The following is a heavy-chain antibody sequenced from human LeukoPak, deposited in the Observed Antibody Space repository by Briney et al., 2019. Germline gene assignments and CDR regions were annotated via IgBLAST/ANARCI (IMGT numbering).Heavy chain of an antibody. V-gene: IGHV4-4*07. CDR1: GGSISSYY. CDR2: IYTNGST. CDR3: GSGDYYDSSGYDY. D-gene: IGHD3-22*01. Sequence: SETLSLTCTVSGGSISSYYWNWIRQPAGKGLEWIGRIYTNGSTNYNPSLKSRVTISVDTSKNQFSLKLSSVTAADTAVYYCGSGDYYDSSGYDYWGQGTLVTVSS. J-gene: IGHJ4*02.